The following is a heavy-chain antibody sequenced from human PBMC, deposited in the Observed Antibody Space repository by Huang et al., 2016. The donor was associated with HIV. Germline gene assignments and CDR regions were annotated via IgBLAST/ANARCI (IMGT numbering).Heavy chain of an antibody. CDR2: IFGSGGTT. D-gene: IGHD5-18*01. Sequence: EVQLLESGGGLVQPGGSLRLSCAASGVTLSNSDIDMGWVRQATGKGLEWVSSIFGSGGTTYYADSVKGRFTISRDTSKNTLFLQMNSLRAEDTAVYYCAKGYPLNYFDYWGQGTLVTVSS. CDR1: GVTLSNSD. CDR3: AKGYPLNYFDY. V-gene: IGHV3-23*01. J-gene: IGHJ4*02.